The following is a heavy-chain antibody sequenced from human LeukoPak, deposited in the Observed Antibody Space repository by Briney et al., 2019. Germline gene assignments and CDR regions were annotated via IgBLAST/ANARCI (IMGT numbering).Heavy chain of an antibody. D-gene: IGHD6-13*01. J-gene: IGHJ4*02. CDR2: IKQDGSEK. CDR1: GFTFSSYW. V-gene: IGHV3-7*01. CDR3: ANLAAAGSSFDY. Sequence: GGSLRLSCAASGFTFSSYWMSWVRQAPGKGLEWVANIKQDGSEKYYVDSMKGRFTISRDNAKNSLYMQMNSLRAEDTAVYYRANLAAAGSSFDYWGQGTLVTVSS.